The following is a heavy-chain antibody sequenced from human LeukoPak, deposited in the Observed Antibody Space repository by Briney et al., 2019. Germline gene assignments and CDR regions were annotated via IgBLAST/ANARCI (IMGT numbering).Heavy chain of an antibody. D-gene: IGHD1-20*01. CDR3: ARDPRDKLTGTFDP. Sequence: PGGSLRLSCAASGFTFSDYYMSWIRQAPGKGLEWVSYISSSGSTIYYADSVKGRSAISRDNAKNSLYLQMNSLRAEDTAVYYCARDPRDKLTGTFDPWGQGTLVTVSS. V-gene: IGHV3-11*01. CDR2: ISSSGSTI. J-gene: IGHJ5*02. CDR1: GFTFSDYY.